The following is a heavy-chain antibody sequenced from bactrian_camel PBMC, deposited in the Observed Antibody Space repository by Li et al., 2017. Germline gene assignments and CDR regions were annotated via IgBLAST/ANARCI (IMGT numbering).Heavy chain of an antibody. Sequence: HVQLVESGGGSVQPGGSLRLSCEASGDMYIRYCMGWFRQAPGKEREGVASLASDGSSIYANSLKGRFSISKDNARNWLDLQMDSLEPGDTARYYCAADRRRHGPPSLRPGDYSVWGQGTQVTVS. D-gene: IGHD2*01. V-gene: IGHV3S53*01. CDR1: GDMYIRYC. J-gene: IGHJ4*01. CDR2: LASDGSS. CDR3: AADRRRHGPPSLRPGDYSV.